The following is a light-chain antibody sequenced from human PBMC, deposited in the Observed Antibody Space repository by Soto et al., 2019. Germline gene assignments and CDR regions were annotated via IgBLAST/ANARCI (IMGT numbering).Light chain of an antibody. Sequence: EIVLTQSPGTLSLSPGERATLYCRASQSVTSSSFAWYQHKPGQPPRLLIYGASTRAPGIPDRFSGNGSGTDFTLTISRLEPEDFAVFYCQQYGSSPRTFGQGTKVEIK. CDR3: QQYGSSPRT. J-gene: IGKJ1*01. CDR2: GAS. V-gene: IGKV3-20*01. CDR1: QSVTSSS.